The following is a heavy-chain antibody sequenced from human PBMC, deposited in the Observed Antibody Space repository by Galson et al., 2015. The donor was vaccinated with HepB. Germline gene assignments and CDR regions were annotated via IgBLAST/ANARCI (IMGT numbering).Heavy chain of an antibody. CDR2: INPGGGNT. CDR3: AKDTTMIVVYHAFDI. CDR1: GYTFSTYY. V-gene: IGHV1-46*01. Sequence: SVKVSCKASGYTFSTYYMHWVRQAPGQGLEWMGIINPGGGNTNYAQKFQGRVTLTRDTSTSTVYMEMRSLRSEDTAVYYCAKDTTMIVVYHAFDIWGQGTMVTVSS. J-gene: IGHJ3*02. D-gene: IGHD3-22*01.